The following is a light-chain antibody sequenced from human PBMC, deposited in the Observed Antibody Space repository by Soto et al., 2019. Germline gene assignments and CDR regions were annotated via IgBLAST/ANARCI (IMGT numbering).Light chain of an antibody. Sequence: EIVLTQSPGTLSLSPWDRATLSCRASQSVSSSYLAWYQQKPGQAPSLLIYGASNRATGIPDRFSGGGSGTDFTLTIIILEPEDSAVYYCQQYGKSAMFTFGQGTKLEIK. CDR3: QQYGKSAMFT. CDR2: GAS. J-gene: IGKJ2*01. CDR1: QSVSSSY. V-gene: IGKV3-20*01.